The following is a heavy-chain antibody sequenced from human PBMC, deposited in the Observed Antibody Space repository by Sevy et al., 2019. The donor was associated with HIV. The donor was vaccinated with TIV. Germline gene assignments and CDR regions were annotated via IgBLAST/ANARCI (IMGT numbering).Heavy chain of an antibody. V-gene: IGHV3-21*01. J-gene: IGHJ4*02. CDR1: GFTFSSFN. D-gene: IGHD3-22*01. Sequence: GGSLRLSCAASGFTFSSFNMNWVRQAPGKGLEWVSSISSTSGYIFYADSVKGRFTISRDNAKNSLYLQMNSLRAEDTAVYYCARAPGGYYFYYLDSWGQGNLVTVSS. CDR2: ISSTSGYI. CDR3: ARAPGGYYFYYLDS.